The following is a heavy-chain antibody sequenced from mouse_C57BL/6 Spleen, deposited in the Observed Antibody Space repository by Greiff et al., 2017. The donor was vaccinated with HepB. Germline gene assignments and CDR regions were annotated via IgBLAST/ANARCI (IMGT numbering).Heavy chain of an antibody. V-gene: IGHV3-6*01. CDR2: ISYDGSN. CDR3: ARITTVVATDAMDY. Sequence: EVQRVESGPGLVKPSQSLSLTCSVTGYSITSGYYWNWIRQFPGNKLEWMGYISYDGSNNYNPSLKNRISITRDTSKNQLFLKLNSVTTEDTATYYCARITTVVATDAMDYWGQGTSVTVSS. J-gene: IGHJ4*01. CDR1: GYSITSGYY. D-gene: IGHD1-1*01.